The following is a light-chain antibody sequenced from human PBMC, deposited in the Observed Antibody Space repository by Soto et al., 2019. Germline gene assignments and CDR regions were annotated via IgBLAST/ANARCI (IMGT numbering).Light chain of an antibody. CDR2: DVY. CDR3: SSYTRSGTDVV. V-gene: IGLV2-14*01. CDR1: SSDVGGYNY. J-gene: IGLJ2*01. Sequence: QSALTQPASVSGSPGQSITISCTGTSSDVGGYNYVSWYQQHPGKAPKLMIYDVYSRPSGISNRFSGSKSGSTASLTISGLRAEDEADYYCSSYTRSGTDVVFGGGTKLTVL.